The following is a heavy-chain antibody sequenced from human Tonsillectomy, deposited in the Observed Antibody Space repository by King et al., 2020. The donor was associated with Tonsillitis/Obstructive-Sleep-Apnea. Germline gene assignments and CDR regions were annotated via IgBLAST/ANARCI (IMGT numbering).Heavy chain of an antibody. CDR2: ISGFSGNT. Sequence: VQLVESGAEVKKPGASVKVSCKASGCTFTSYGITWVRQAPGRGLEWMGWISGFSGNTNYAQKLQGRVTMTIDTSTNTAYMELRSLRSDDTAVYYCARAALRWYFDLWGRGTLITVSS. V-gene: IGHV1-18*01. D-gene: IGHD2-15*01. J-gene: IGHJ2*01. CDR3: ARAALRWYFDL. CDR1: GCTFTSYG.